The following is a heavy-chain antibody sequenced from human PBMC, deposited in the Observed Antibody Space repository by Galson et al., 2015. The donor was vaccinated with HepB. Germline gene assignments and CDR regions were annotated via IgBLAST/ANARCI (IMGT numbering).Heavy chain of an antibody. V-gene: IGHV3-48*01. Sequence: SLRLSCAVSGFTFSDYSMNWVRQAPGKGLEWLSYISSSSGTIYYADSVKGRFAISRDNAKNSLYLQMNSLRAEDTAVYYCARDPPQDIVPGDYWGQGTLVTVSS. CDR2: ISSSSGTI. CDR1: GFTFSDYS. D-gene: IGHD2-15*01. J-gene: IGHJ4*02. CDR3: ARDPPQDIVPGDY.